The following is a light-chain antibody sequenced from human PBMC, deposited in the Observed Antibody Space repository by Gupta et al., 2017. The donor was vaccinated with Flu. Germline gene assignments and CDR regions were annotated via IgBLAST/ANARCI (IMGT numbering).Light chain of an antibody. V-gene: IGKV3-20*01. CDR2: GTS. Sequence: LSVSPGETVVLTCRAGGDVGSNYLNWYQQKPGQPPRVLLYGTSNRAPGIPDRFSGGGSGTDFTLTISRLEPEDSALYYCHQYNTSPHTFGQGTKLEIK. J-gene: IGKJ2*01. CDR3: HQYNTSPHT. CDR1: GDVGSNY.